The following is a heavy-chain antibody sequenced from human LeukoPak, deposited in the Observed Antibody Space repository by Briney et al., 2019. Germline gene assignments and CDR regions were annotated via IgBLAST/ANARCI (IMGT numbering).Heavy chain of an antibody. J-gene: IGHJ3*02. CDR2: IYYSGST. CDR1: GGSISSTNYY. D-gene: IGHD3-22*01. Sequence: SETLSLTCTVSGGSISSTNYYWGWIRQPPGRGLEWIGSIYYSGSTYYNPSLKSRVTISVDTSKNQFSLKLSSVTAADTAVYYCARVEDSSGYYWGAFDIWGQGTMVTVSS. CDR3: ARVEDSSGYYWGAFDI. V-gene: IGHV4-39*01.